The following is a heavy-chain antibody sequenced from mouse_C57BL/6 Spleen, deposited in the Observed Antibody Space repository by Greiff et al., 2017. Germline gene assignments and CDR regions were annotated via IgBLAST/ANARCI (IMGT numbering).Heavy chain of an antibody. CDR2: ISYDGSN. CDR3: AREGGWYSYFDV. J-gene: IGHJ1*03. Sequence: EPGPGLVKPSQSLSLTCSVTGYSITSGYYWNWIRQFPGNKLEWMGYISYDGSNNYNPSLKNRISITRDTSKNQFFLKLNSVTTEDTATYYCAREGGWYSYFDVWGTGTTVTVSS. D-gene: IGHD1-1*02. CDR1: GYSITSGYY. V-gene: IGHV3-6*01.